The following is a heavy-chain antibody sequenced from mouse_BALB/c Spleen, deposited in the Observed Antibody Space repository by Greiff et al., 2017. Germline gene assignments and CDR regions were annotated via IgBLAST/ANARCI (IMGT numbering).Heavy chain of an antibody. Sequence: VQRVESGAELAKPGASVKMSCKASGYTFTSYWMHWVKQRPGQGLEWIGYINPSTGYTEYNQKFKDKATLTADKSSSTAYMQLSSLTSEDSAVYYCARHRYGYAMDYWGQGTSVTVSS. J-gene: IGHJ4*01. CDR3: ARHRYGYAMDY. V-gene: IGHV1-7*01. CDR2: INPSTGYT. D-gene: IGHD2-14*01. CDR1: GYTFTSYW.